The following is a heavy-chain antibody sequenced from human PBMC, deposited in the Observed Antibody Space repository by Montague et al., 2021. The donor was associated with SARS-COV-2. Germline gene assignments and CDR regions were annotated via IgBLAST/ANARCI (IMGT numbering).Heavy chain of an antibody. V-gene: IGHV3-23*01. Sequence: SLRLSCAASGFTFDTFAMNWVRQAPGKGLEWVSAITGGGGTTYYAESVKGRFTISRDNSKDTLYLQMGSLRADDTAVYYCAKATLWGQGTMVTVSS. CDR1: GFTFDTFA. CDR2: ITGGGGTT. CDR3: AKATL. J-gene: IGHJ3*01.